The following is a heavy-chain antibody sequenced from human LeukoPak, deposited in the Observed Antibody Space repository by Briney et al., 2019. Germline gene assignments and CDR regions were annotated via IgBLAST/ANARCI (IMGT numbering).Heavy chain of an antibody. CDR3: AREVNHGGYRIDS. CDR2: IGSSGGST. CDR1: GFSFSTYA. V-gene: IGHV3-23*01. D-gene: IGHD3-16*02. J-gene: IGHJ4*02. Sequence: PGGSLRLSCVTSGFSFSTYAMTWVRQAPGQGLEWVSAIGSSGGSTYYADSVEGRFSISRDISKNTVFLQMNSLTADDMALYYCAREVNHGGYRIDSWGQGTLVTVSS.